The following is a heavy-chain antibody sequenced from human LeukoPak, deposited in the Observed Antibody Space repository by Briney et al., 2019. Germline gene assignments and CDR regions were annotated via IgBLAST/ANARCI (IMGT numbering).Heavy chain of an antibody. Sequence: GASVKVSCKASGYTFTSYGISWVRQAPGQGLEWMGWISAYNGNTNYAQKLQGRVTMTTDTSTSTAYMELRSLRSDDTAVYYCARDTRIVVVPAAPLWFDPWGQGTLVTVSS. D-gene: IGHD2-2*01. CDR2: ISAYNGNT. CDR3: ARDTRIVVVPAAPLWFDP. J-gene: IGHJ5*02. CDR1: GYTFTSYG. V-gene: IGHV1-18*01.